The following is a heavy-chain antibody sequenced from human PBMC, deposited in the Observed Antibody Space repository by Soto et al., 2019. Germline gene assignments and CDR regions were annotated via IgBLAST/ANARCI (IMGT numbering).Heavy chain of an antibody. J-gene: IGHJ4*02. CDR2: IIPILGIA. D-gene: IGHD4-17*01. CDR1: GGTFSSYT. CDR3: ARERDYGDNYFDY. V-gene: IGHV1-69*04. Sequence: GASVKVSCKASGGTFSSYTISWVRQAPGQGLEWMGRIIPILGIANYAQKFQGRVTITADKSTSTAYMELSSLRSEDTAVYYCARERDYGDNYFDYWGQGTLVTVSS.